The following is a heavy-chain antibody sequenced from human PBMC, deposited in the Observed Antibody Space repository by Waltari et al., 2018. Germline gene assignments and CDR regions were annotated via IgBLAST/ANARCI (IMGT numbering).Heavy chain of an antibody. V-gene: IGHV3-7*01. Sequence: EVQLVESGGGLVQPWGSLRLSCAASGFTFSRFWMSWVRQAPGKGLGWGANQYQDGTGTNYVDAVQGRFTTPREKARKSMYLKMNSLKVDDTAVYYCVRDDDGGMGAVWGQGTTVTVSS. CDR2: QYQDGTGT. D-gene: IGHD3-16*01. CDR1: GFTFSRFW. J-gene: IGHJ6*02. CDR3: VRDDDGGMGAV.